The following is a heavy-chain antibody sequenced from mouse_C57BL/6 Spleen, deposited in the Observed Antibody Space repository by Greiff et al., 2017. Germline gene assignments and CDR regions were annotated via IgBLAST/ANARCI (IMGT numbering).Heavy chain of an antibody. CDR3: ARDGSSYEFAY. CDR1: GYTFTSYW. CDR2: IDPSDSET. D-gene: IGHD1-1*01. V-gene: IGHV1-52*01. J-gene: IGHJ3*01. Sequence: VQLQQPGAELVRPGSSVKLSCKASGYTFTSYWMHWVKQRPIQGLEWIGNIDPSDSETHYNQKFKDKATLTVDKSSSTAYMQLSSLTSEDSAVYYCARDGSSYEFAYWGQGTLVTVSA.